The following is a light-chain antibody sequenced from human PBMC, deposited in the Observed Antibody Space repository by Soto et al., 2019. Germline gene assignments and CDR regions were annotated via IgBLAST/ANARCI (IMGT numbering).Light chain of an antibody. Sequence: AIRMTQSPSSLSASTGDRVTITCRASQGISSYLAWYQQKPGKAPKLLIYAASNLQSGVPSRFSGSGSGTDFTLTISCLQSEDFATYYCQQYYSYPPTFGQGNKVEIK. V-gene: IGKV1-8*01. J-gene: IGKJ1*01. CDR2: AAS. CDR1: QGISSY. CDR3: QQYYSYPPT.